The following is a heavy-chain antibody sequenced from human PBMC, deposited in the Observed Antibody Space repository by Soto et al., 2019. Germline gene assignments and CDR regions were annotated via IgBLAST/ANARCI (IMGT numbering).Heavy chain of an antibody. J-gene: IGHJ5*02. Sequence: PSETLSLTCTVSGGSISSYYWSWIRQPPGKGLEWIGYIYYSGSTNYNPSLKSRVTISVDTSKNQFSLKLSSVTAADTAVYYCARAFTYYDLPNWFDPWGQRNLVTVSS. V-gene: IGHV4-59*01. CDR1: GGSISSYY. CDR2: IYYSGST. CDR3: ARAFTYYDLPNWFDP. D-gene: IGHD3-3*01.